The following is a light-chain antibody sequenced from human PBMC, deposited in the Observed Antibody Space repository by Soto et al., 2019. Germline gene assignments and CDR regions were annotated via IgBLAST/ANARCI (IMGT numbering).Light chain of an antibody. J-gene: IGKJ5*01. V-gene: IGKV3-11*01. CDR1: QSVSSN. CDR2: DAY. CDR3: QQRNTWPIT. Sequence: EIVMTQSPATLSVSTGERATLTGRASQSVSSNLAWYQQKPGQPPRLLIYDAYNRDTGIPARFSGSGSGTDCTLTIIRLEPEDFDLYYCQQRNTWPITFGQGTRLEIK.